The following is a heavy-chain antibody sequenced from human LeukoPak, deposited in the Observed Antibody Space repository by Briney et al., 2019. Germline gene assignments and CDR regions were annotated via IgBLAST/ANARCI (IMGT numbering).Heavy chain of an antibody. Sequence: PGGSLRLSCAASGFTFDDYAMHWVRHAPGKGLEWVSGISWNSGSIGYADSVKGRFTISRDNAKNSLYLQMNSLRAEDTALYCCAKGASTTVTTFFDYWGQGTLVTVSS. J-gene: IGHJ4*02. D-gene: IGHD4-17*01. CDR3: AKGASTTVTTFFDY. V-gene: IGHV3-9*01. CDR1: GFTFDDYA. CDR2: ISWNSGSI.